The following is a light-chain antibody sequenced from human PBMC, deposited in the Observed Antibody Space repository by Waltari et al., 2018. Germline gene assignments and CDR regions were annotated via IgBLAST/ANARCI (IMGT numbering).Light chain of an antibody. J-gene: IGLJ3*02. Sequence: QLVLTQSPSASASLGASVKLTCTLSSGHSSNVIAWLQQHPEKGPRYLMRVNSDGSHSKGDEIPYRFSASSSGAERYAALSHFQSEDEADYYCQTGGRRTWVFGGGTKLTVL. CDR3: QTGGRRTWV. CDR1: SGHSSNV. CDR2: VNSDGSH. V-gene: IGLV4-69*01.